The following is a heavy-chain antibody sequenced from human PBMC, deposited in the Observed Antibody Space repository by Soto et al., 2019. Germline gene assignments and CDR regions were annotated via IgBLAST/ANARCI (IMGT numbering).Heavy chain of an antibody. J-gene: IGHJ6*02. CDR1: GFTFSSYG. CDR2: ISYDGSNK. Sequence: QVQLVESGGGVVQPGRSLRLSCAASGFTFSSYGMHWVRQAPGKGLECVAVISYDGSNKYYADSVKGRFTISRDNSKNTLYLQMNSLRAEDTAVYYCAKEGFGEGYYYYGMDVWGQGTTVTVSS. D-gene: IGHD3-10*01. CDR3: AKEGFGEGYYYYGMDV. V-gene: IGHV3-30*18.